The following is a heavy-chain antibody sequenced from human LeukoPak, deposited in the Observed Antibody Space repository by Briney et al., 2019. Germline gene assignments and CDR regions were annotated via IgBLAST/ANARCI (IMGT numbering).Heavy chain of an antibody. CDR1: GGSISSYY. J-gene: IGHJ5*02. D-gene: IGHD1-26*01. CDR3: ARFRASGSWGEDWFDP. CDR2: IYTSGST. Sequence: PSETLSLTCTVSGGSISSYYWSWIRQPAGKGLEWIGRIYTSGSTNYNPSLKSRVTMSVDTSKNQFSLKLSSVTAADTAVYYCARFRASGSWGEDWFDPWGQGTLVTVSS. V-gene: IGHV4-4*07.